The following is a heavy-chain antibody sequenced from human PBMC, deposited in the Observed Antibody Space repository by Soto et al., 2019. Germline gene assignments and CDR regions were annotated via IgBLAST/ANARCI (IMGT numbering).Heavy chain of an antibody. D-gene: IGHD6-13*01. Sequence: EVQLVESGGGLIQPGGSLRLSCAASGFTVSSNYMSWVRQAPGKGLEWVSVIYSGGSTYYADSVKGRFTISRDNSKNTLYLQMNSLRAEDTAVYYCASHTIASGYYYYYGMDAWGQGTTVTVSS. V-gene: IGHV3-53*01. J-gene: IGHJ6*02. CDR1: GFTVSSNY. CDR3: ASHTIASGYYYYYGMDA. CDR2: IYSGGST.